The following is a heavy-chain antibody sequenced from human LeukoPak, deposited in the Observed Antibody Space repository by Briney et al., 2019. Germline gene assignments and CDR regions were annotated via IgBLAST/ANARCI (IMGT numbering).Heavy chain of an antibody. CDR2: IYHSGST. V-gene: IGHV4-30-2*01. CDR1: GGSISSGGYY. Sequence: SQTLSLTCTVYGGSISSGGYYWSWIRQPPGKGLEWIGYIYHSGSTYYNLSLKSRVTISVDRSKNPLSLKLCSVTAAATAVYYCARGGLAAAGTFDYWGQGALVIVSS. CDR3: ARGGLAAAGTFDY. J-gene: IGHJ4*02. D-gene: IGHD6-13*01.